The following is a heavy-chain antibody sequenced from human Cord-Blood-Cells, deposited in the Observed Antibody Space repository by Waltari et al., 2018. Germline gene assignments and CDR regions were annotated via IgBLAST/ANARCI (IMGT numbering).Heavy chain of an antibody. D-gene: IGHD5-12*01. V-gene: IGHV1-69*09. CDR2: IIPILGIA. CDR3: ARDSRGYSGYDFAFDI. CDR1: GGTFSSYA. Sequence: QVQLVQSGAEVKKPGSSVKVSCKASGGTFSSYAISWVRQAPGQGLEWMGRIIPILGIANYAQKCQGRVTITADKSTSTAYMELSSLRSEDTAVYYCARDSRGYSGYDFAFDIWGQGTMVTVSS. J-gene: IGHJ3*02.